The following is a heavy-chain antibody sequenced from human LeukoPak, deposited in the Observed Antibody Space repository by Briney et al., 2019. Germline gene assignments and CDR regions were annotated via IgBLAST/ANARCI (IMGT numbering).Heavy chain of an antibody. V-gene: IGHV1-18*01. CDR2: ISAYNGNT. D-gene: IGHD3-3*01. CDR3: ARGSRAIWSGYYGY. J-gene: IGHJ4*02. Sequence: ASVKVSCKASGYTFTSYGISWVRQAPGQGLEWMGWISAYNGNTNYAQKLQGRVTMTTDTSTSTAYMELSSLRSEDTAVYYCARGSRAIWSGYYGYWGQGTLVTVSS. CDR1: GYTFTSYG.